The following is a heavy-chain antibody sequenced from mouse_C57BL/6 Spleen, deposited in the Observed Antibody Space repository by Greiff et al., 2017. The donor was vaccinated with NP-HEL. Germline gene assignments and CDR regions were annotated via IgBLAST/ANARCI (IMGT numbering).Heavy chain of an antibody. J-gene: IGHJ4*01. CDR1: GFTFSSYT. Sequence: EVQGVESGGGLVKPGGSLKLSCAASGFTFSSYTMSWVRQTPEKRLEWVATISGGGGNTYYPDSVKGRFTISRDNAKNTLYLQMSSLRSEDTALYYCARYHPYYYAMDYWGQGTSVTVSS. CDR2: ISGGGGNT. V-gene: IGHV5-9*01. CDR3: ARYHPYYYAMDY.